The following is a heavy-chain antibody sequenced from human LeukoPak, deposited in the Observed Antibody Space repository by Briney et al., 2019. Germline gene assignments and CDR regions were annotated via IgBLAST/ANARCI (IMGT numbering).Heavy chain of an antibody. CDR1: GFTFSSYA. D-gene: IGHD2-21*02. J-gene: IGHJ4*02. Sequence: GGSLRLSCAASGFTFSSYAMSWVRQAPGKGLEWVTAISGSGASTYYTDSVKGRFTISRDNSKNTLYLQMNSLRAEDTAVYYCAKDIGMVTRGVFDYWGQGTLVTVSS. V-gene: IGHV3-23*01. CDR3: AKDIGMVTRGVFDY. CDR2: ISGSGAST.